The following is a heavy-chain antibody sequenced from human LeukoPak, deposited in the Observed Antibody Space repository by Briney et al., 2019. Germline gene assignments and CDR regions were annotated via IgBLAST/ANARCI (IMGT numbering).Heavy chain of an antibody. CDR3: ATAPLYSSSWYLRGYFDD. D-gene: IGHD6-13*01. J-gene: IGHJ4*02. CDR2: ISYDGSRT. V-gene: IGHV3-30*04. CDR1: GFTFSNFA. Sequence: GGSLRLSCTASGFTFSNFAMHWGRQAPGTGLEWVAVISYDGSRTDYTVSVNGRFTISRDNSKNTLYLQMNSLRTEDTAVYYCATAPLYSSSWYLRGYFDDWGQGTLVTVSS.